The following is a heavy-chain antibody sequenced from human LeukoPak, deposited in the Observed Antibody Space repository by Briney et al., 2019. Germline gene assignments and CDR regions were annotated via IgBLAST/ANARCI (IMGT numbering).Heavy chain of an antibody. Sequence: GGSLRLSCAASGFTFSSCWMHWVRQAPGKGLVWVSRINTDGSATSYADSVGGRFTISRDNAKNTLYLQMNSLRAEDTAVYYCARGGYVSTGTYASWGQGTLVTVSS. J-gene: IGHJ5*02. V-gene: IGHV3-74*01. D-gene: IGHD1-26*01. CDR1: GFTFSSCW. CDR3: ARGGYVSTGTYAS. CDR2: INTDGSAT.